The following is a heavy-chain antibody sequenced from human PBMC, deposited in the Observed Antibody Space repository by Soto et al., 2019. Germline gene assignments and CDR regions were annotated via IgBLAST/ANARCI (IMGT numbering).Heavy chain of an antibody. CDR2: IYHGGTT. Sequence: PSETRSLTCTVSGYSISSGSYWACVRQPPGKGPEWIASIYHGGTTFYNPSLKSRITISVDTSNNQFSLKLTSVTAADTAVYYCATATRELSYGFPGSYFDSWGQGTLVTVSS. CDR1: GYSISSGSY. V-gene: IGHV4-38-2*02. D-gene: IGHD1-26*01. CDR3: ATATRELSYGFPGSYFDS. J-gene: IGHJ4*02.